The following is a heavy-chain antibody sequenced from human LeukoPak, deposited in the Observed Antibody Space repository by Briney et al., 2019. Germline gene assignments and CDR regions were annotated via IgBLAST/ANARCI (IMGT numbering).Heavy chain of an antibody. CDR1: GFTFSSYA. CDR3: AKDPYYDFWSAGYGRNWFDP. V-gene: IGHV3-23*01. Sequence: GGSLRLSCAASGFTFSSYAMSWVRQAPGKGLEWVSAISGSGGSTYYADSVKGRFTISRDNSKNTLYLQMNSLRAEDTAVYYCAKDPYYDFWSAGYGRNWFDPWGQGTLVTVSS. CDR2: ISGSGGST. D-gene: IGHD3-3*01. J-gene: IGHJ5*02.